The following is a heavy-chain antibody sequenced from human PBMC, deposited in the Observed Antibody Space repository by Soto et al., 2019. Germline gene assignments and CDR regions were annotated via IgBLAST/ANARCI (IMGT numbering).Heavy chain of an antibody. CDR3: ARFPVTIFGVVLRTYCCNGVDV. CDR1: GDSVSSNSAG. V-gene: IGHV6-1*01. Sequence: SQTLSLTSALSGDSVSSNSAGWNCIRQSPSSGLEWVGRTFYGSTSSTDYAATVKRRITIKRDTSKNQFSLQLNSVPTEDTAVYYCARFPVTIFGVVLRTYCCNGVDVWGQGTTVTVSS. CDR2: TFYGSTSST. D-gene: IGHD3-3*01. J-gene: IGHJ6*02.